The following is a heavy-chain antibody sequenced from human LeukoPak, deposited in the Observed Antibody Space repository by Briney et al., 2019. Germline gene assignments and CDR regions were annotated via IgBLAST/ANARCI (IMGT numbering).Heavy chain of an antibody. J-gene: IGHJ4*02. CDR2: INPGGSST. Sequence: GVSLRLSCAASGFTFSNYWMHWVRQVPGKGLVWVSRINPGGSSTTYADSVKGRFTISRDNAKNTLYLQMNSLRAVDTAVYYCARSNQADDYWGQGTLVTVSS. CDR3: ARSNQADDY. CDR1: GFTFSNYW. D-gene: IGHD4-11*01. V-gene: IGHV3-74*01.